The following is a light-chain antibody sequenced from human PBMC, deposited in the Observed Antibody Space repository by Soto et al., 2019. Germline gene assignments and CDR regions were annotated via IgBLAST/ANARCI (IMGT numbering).Light chain of an antibody. Sequence: IEVTQSPGTLSLSPGERATLSCRASQCVRSNFLAWYVQKPGQAPRLLXXGQXNRATGIPERFSGSGSGKDFTLTITRLEAEYVSMYYDCQQYDNGPWTFGQGTKVDIK. V-gene: IGKV3-20*01. J-gene: IGKJ1*01. CDR2: GQX. CDR3: QQYDNGPWT. CDR1: QCVRSNF.